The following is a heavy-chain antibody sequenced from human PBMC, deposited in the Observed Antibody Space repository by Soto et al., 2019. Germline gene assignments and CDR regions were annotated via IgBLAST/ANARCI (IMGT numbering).Heavy chain of an antibody. D-gene: IGHD2-2*01. CDR2: IYYSGST. CDR3: ARGGTYCSSTSCSLRFPSYYGMDV. J-gene: IGHJ6*02. CDR1: GGSISSYY. V-gene: IGHV4-59*01. Sequence: QVQLQESGPGLVKPSETLSLTCTVSGGSISSYYWSWIRQPPGKGLEWIGYIYYSGSTNYNPSLKCRVTISEATSKNHFSLKLSSVTAADTAVYYCARGGTYCSSTSCSLRFPSYYGMDVWGQGTTVTVSS.